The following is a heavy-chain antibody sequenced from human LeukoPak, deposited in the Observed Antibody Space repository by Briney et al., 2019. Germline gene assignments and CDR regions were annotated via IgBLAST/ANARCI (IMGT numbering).Heavy chain of an antibody. CDR1: GFSFGNSW. Sequence: GGSLSLSCAASGFSFGNSWMAWVRQAPGKGLEWVANIQEDGSEKNYVDSVKGRFTISRVNAKNSLSLQMNSLRAEDTAVYYCVRDAGYNTYDYWGERTLLTVSS. CDR2: IQEDGSEK. J-gene: IGHJ4*02. D-gene: IGHD5-24*01. CDR3: VRDAGYNTYDY. V-gene: IGHV3-7*05.